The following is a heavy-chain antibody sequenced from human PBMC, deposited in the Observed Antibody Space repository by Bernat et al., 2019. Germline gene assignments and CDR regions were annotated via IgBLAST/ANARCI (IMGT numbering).Heavy chain of an antibody. CDR1: GFTFSVYA. J-gene: IGHJ3*02. V-gene: IGHV3-23*01. CDR2: ISGSGADT. CDR3: AKDLVYSTRSASSFEI. Sequence: EVQLLESGGGLVQPGGSLRLSCAASGFTFSVYAMSWVRQAPGKGLEWVSAISGSGADTYYADSVKGRFFISRDNSRNTLYLQMNSLRAEDTAVYYCAKDLVYSTRSASSFEIWGQGTMVTVSS. D-gene: IGHD6-13*01.